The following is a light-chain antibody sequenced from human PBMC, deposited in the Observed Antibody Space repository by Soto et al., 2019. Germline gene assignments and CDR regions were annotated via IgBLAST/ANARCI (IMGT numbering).Light chain of an antibody. CDR1: QGVSSD. CDR2: DTS. V-gene: IGKV3-15*01. J-gene: IGKJ5*01. CDR3: QQYNNWPIT. Sequence: EVVMPQSPVTLSVFPGERTTLSCSASQGVSSDLAWYQQKPGQAPGLLIYDTSTRATGIPARFSGSRSGTDFTLTISSLQSEDFAVYYCQQYNNWPITFGQGTRLEIK.